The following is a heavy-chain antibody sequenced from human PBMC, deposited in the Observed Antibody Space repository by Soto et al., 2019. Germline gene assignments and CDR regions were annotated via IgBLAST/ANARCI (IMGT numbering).Heavy chain of an antibody. D-gene: IGHD6-6*01. J-gene: IGHJ6*02. Sequence: SVKVSCKAAGGTFSSYAISLVRQAPGQGLEWMGGIIPIFGTANYAQKFQGRVTITADESTSTAYMELSSLRSEDTAVYYCEAARPAGSYYYGMDVWGQGTTVTVSS. CDR1: GGTFSSYA. CDR2: IIPIFGTA. CDR3: EAARPAGSYYYGMDV. V-gene: IGHV1-69*13.